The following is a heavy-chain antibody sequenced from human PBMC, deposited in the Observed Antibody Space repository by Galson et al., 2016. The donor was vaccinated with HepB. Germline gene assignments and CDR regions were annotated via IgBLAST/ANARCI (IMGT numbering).Heavy chain of an antibody. D-gene: IGHD3-16*01. J-gene: IGHJ6*02. V-gene: IGHV3-9*01. CDR1: GFTFDDSA. CDR2: IYYNSDRI. Sequence: SLRLSCAASGFTFDDSAMHWVRQTPGKGLEWVSGIYYNSDRIGYADSVRGRFTIPRDNARNSLYLQMNSLEPEDSALYYCVRDMAPGGAGVWGQGTTVTVSS. CDR3: VRDMAPGGAGV.